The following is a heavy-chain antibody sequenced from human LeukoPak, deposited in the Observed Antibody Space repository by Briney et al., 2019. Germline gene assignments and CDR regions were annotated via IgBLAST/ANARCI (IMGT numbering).Heavy chain of an antibody. D-gene: IGHD5-24*01. CDR3: AKEFNYFNYYHYSMDG. Sequence: GGSLRLSCVASGFIFSNYGMHWVRQAPGKGLEWVADISYDGTNKKYVDSVQGRFTISRDNSKNTLNLQMSSLRAEDTAVYYCAKEFNYFNYYHYSMDGWGKGTTVIISS. CDR2: ISYDGTNK. V-gene: IGHV3-30*18. CDR1: GFIFSNYG. J-gene: IGHJ6*03.